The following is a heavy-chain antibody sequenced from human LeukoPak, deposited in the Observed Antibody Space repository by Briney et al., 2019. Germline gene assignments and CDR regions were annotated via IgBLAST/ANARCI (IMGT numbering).Heavy chain of an antibody. CDR1: GGSISSSSYY. J-gene: IGHJ5*02. CDR3: ARRTHTYYYDSSGYYPSWFDP. Sequence: SETLSLTCTVSGGSISSSSYYWGWIRQPPGKGLEWIGSIYYSGSTYYNPSLKSRVTISVDTSKNQFSLKLSSVTAADTAVYYCARRTHTYYYDSSGYYPSWFDPWGQGTLVTVSS. D-gene: IGHD3-22*01. V-gene: IGHV4-39*01. CDR2: IYYSGST.